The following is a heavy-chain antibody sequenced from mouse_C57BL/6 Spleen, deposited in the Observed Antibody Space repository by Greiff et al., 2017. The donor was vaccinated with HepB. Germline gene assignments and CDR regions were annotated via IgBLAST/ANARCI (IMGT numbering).Heavy chain of an antibody. J-gene: IGHJ4*01. V-gene: IGHV1-50*01. D-gene: IGHD2-3*01. CDR3: ARWLLPYYYAIDY. Sequence: QVQLQQPGAELVKPGASVKLSCKASGYTFTSYWMQWVKQRPGQGLEWIGEIDTSDSYTNYNQKFKGKATLTVDTSSSKAYMQLSSLTSEDSAVYYCARWLLPYYYAIDYWGQGTSVTVSS. CDR2: IDTSDSYT. CDR1: GYTFTSYW.